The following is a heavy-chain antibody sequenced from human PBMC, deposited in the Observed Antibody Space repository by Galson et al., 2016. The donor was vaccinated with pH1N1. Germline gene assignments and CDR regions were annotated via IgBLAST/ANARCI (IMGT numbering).Heavy chain of an antibody. CDR2: IIPIFGTA. D-gene: IGHD2-21*02. CDR1: GGTFSKYA. J-gene: IGHJ4*02. Sequence: SVKVSCKASGGTFSKYAISWVRQAPGQGLEWMGGIIPIFGTAKYAQKLQGRVTITADKFTNTAYMELSSLRSEDTATYYCAKFRGAGDRNSYHFDSWGQGVLVTVSS. CDR3: AKFRGAGDRNSYHFDS. V-gene: IGHV1-69*06.